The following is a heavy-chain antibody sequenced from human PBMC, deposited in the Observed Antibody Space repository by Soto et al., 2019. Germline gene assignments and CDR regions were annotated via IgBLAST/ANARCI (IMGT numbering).Heavy chain of an antibody. J-gene: IGHJ3*01. CDR1: GFTFSTHW. D-gene: IGHD3-10*01. Sequence: GWSLRLSCAASGFTFSTHWMHWVRQAPGKGLAWVSRINSGGSTTNYADSVKGRFTISRDNAKNTLYLQMNSLRAEDTAVYFCARSHYFDSGTYACDDWGQGTLVTVSS. CDR2: INSGGSTT. V-gene: IGHV3-74*01. CDR3: ARSHYFDSGTYACDD.